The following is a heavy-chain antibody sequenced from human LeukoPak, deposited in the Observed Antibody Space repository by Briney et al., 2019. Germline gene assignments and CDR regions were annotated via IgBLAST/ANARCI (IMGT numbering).Heavy chain of an antibody. D-gene: IGHD5-18*01. CDR3: ARSLRGYSYGSWELGY. V-gene: IGHV1-2*02. CDR2: INPNSGGT. CDR1: GYTFTGYY. Sequence: ASVKVSCKASGYTFTGYYMHWVRQAPGQGLEWMGWINPNSGGTNYAQKFQGRVTMTRDTSISTAYMELSRLRSDDTAVYYCARSLRGYSYGSWELGYWGQGTLVTVSS. J-gene: IGHJ4*02.